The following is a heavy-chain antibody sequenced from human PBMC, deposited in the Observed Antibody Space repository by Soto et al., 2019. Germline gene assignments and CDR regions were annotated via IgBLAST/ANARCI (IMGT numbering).Heavy chain of an antibody. CDR3: AGDRYYYGSGGWYFDL. Sequence: QVQLQESGPGLVKPSETLSLTCTVSGGSVSSGSYYWSWIRQPPGKGLEWIGYIYYSGSTNYNPSLKSLVTISVDTPKNRFPLKLSSVTAADTALYYWAGDRYYYGSGGWYFDLWGRGTLVTVSS. D-gene: IGHD3-10*01. V-gene: IGHV4-61*01. CDR2: IYYSGST. CDR1: GGSVSSGSYY. J-gene: IGHJ2*01.